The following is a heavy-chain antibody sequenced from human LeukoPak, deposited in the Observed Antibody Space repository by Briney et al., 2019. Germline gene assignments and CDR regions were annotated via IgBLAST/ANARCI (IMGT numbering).Heavy chain of an antibody. CDR3: ARVFVDKYGHYYYYMDV. J-gene: IGHJ6*03. Sequence: ASVKVSCKASGYRFTSYGISWVRQAPGQGLEWMGWISSYNGNTFYGQKVQGRVTMTTDISTNTAYIELRSLRSDDTAVYYCARVFVDKYGHYYYYMDVWGKGTTVTVSS. V-gene: IGHV1-18*01. CDR2: ISSYNGNT. CDR1: GYRFTSYG. D-gene: IGHD3-10*01.